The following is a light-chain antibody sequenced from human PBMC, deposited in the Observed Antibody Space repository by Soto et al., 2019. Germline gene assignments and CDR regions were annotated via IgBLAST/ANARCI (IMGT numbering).Light chain of an antibody. CDR1: QDISNF. V-gene: IGKV1-27*01. Sequence: DIQMTQSPSSLSASVGDRVAITCRASQDISNFLVWFQQKPGKVPNLLIYGASTLQSGVPSRFSGSGSGTDFTLTISILQPENVATFFFQKYNSAPFPFGPGTPVDIK. J-gene: IGKJ3*01. CDR2: GAS. CDR3: QKYNSAPFP.